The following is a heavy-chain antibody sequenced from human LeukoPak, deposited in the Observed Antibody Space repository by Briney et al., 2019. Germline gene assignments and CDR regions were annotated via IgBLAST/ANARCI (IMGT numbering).Heavy chain of an antibody. CDR1: GNYW. J-gene: IGHJ4*02. Sequence: GGSLRLSCAASGNYWMHWVRQAPGKGLMWVSHINSDGSWTSYADSVKGRFTISKDNAKNTVYLQMNSLRAEDTAVYYCVGFYETYWGRGTLVTVSS. D-gene: IGHD2/OR15-2a*01. CDR3: VGFYETY. CDR2: INSDGSWT. V-gene: IGHV3-74*01.